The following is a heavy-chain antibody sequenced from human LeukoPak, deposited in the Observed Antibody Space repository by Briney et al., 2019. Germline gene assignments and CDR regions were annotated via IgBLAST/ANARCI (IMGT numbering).Heavy chain of an antibody. J-gene: IGHJ5*02. V-gene: IGHV4-59*01. CDR2: IYYSGST. D-gene: IGHD4-17*01. Sequence: MTSETLSLTCTVSGDSISSYYWSWIRQPPGKGLEWIGYIYYSGSTNYNPSLKSRVTISVDTSKNQFSLKLSSATAADTAVYYCARDPDGDYIGWFDPWGQGTLVTVSS. CDR3: ARDPDGDYIGWFDP. CDR1: GDSISSYY.